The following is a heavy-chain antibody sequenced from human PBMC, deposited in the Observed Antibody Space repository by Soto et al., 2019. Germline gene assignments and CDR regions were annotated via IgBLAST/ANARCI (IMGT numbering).Heavy chain of an antibody. CDR1: GGSFSGYY. D-gene: IGHD3-10*01. J-gene: IGHJ4*02. CDR2: INHSGST. Sequence: PSETLSLTCAVYGGSFSGYYWSWIRQPPGKGLEWIGEINHSGSTNYNPSLKSRVTISVDTSKNQFSLKLSSVTAEDTAVYYCAKDPGDTSSDYWGQGTLVTVSS. CDR3: AKDPGDTSSDY. V-gene: IGHV4-34*01.